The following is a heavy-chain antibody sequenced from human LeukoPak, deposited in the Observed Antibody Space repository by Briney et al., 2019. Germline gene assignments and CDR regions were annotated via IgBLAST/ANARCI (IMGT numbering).Heavy chain of an antibody. V-gene: IGHV3-66*02. CDR3: ARERDMGRSDAFDI. CDR2: IYSGGST. J-gene: IGHJ3*02. CDR1: GFIVSSNY. D-gene: IGHD3-10*01. Sequence: GSLRLSCVASGFIVSSNYMSWVRQAPGKGLEWVSVIYSGGSTYYADSVKGRFTISRDNSKKTLYLQMNSLRAQDPVVYYCARERDMGRSDAFDIWGEGPRVTVSS.